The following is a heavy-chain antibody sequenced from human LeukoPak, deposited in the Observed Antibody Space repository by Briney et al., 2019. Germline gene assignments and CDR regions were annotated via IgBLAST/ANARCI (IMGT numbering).Heavy chain of an antibody. V-gene: IGHV3-30*02. CDR3: AKVRIQGNPQRAFDY. J-gene: IGHJ4*02. CDR1: GFTFSSYG. D-gene: IGHD6-25*01. CDR2: IRYDGSNK. Sequence: GGSLRLSCAASGFTFSSYGTHWVRQAPGKGLEWVAFIRYDGSNKYYADSVKGRFTISRDNSKNTLYLQMNSLRAEDTAVYYCAKVRIQGNPQRAFDYWGQGTLVTVSS.